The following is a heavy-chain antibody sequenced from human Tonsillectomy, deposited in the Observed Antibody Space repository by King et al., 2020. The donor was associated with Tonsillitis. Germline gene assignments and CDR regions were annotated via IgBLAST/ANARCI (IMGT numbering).Heavy chain of an antibody. CDR3: ARAPVDTAPSY. J-gene: IGHJ4*02. Sequence: VQLVESGGGLVQPGGSLRLSCAASGFTVRTNYMSWVRQAPGKGLEWVAVIYSGTTTSSADSVKGRFTLSRDNFKNTVDLQMNSLRAVDTAVYYCARAPVDTAPSYWGQGTLVTVSS. CDR1: GFTVRTNY. D-gene: IGHD5-18*01. V-gene: IGHV3-66*01. CDR2: IYSGTTT.